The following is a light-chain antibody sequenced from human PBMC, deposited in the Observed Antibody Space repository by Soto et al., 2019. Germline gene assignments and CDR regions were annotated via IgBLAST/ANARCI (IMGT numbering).Light chain of an antibody. CDR3: QPYDSRLSHFGV. CDR1: STNLGAGYD. J-gene: IGLJ3*02. V-gene: IGLV1-40*01. Sequence: QSALTQPPSVSGAPGQRVTISCTGTSTNLGAGYDVHWYQHLPGTAPKLLIYGDVNRPSGVPDRFSGSRSRASAALVITGLQPGDEADYYGQPYDSRLSHFGVFGVGTKLTVL. CDR2: GDV.